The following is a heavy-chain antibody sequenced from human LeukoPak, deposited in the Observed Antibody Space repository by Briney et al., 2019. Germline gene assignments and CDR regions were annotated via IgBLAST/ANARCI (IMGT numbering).Heavy chain of an antibody. CDR2: IYYSGST. CDR3: ARAIPYNWFDP. D-gene: IGHD2-2*02. Sequence: PSETLSLTCTVSSGSISSYYWSWIRQPPEKGLEWIGYIYYSGSTNYNPSLKSRVTISVDTSKNQFSLKLSSVTAADTAVYYCARAIPYNWFDPWGQGTLVTVSS. V-gene: IGHV4-59*01. CDR1: SGSISSYY. J-gene: IGHJ5*02.